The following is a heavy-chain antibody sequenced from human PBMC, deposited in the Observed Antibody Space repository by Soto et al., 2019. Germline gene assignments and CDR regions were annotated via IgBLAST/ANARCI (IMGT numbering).Heavy chain of an antibody. CDR3: ARSRRANDFWSGYYYGMDV. V-gene: IGHV4-39*01. J-gene: IGHJ6*02. CDR1: GGSISSSSYY. D-gene: IGHD3-3*01. Sequence: SETLSLTCTVSGGSISSSSYYWGWIRQPPVKGLEWIGSIYYSGSTYYNPSLKSRVTISVDTSKNQFSLKLSSVTAADTAVYYCARSRRANDFWSGYYYGMDVWGQGTTVT. CDR2: IYYSGST.